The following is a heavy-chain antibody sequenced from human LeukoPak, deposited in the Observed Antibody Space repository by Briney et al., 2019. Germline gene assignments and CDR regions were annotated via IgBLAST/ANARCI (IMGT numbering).Heavy chain of an antibody. CDR1: GFTFSSYW. V-gene: IGHV3-74*01. Sequence: GGSLRLSCAASGFTFSSYWMHWVRQAPGKGLVWVSRINSDGSSTSYADSVKGRFTISRDNAKNTLYLQMNSLRAEDTAVYFCARGGTYLLDAFDIWGQGTMVTVSS. J-gene: IGHJ3*02. CDR3: ARGGTYLLDAFDI. D-gene: IGHD1-26*01. CDR2: INSDGSST.